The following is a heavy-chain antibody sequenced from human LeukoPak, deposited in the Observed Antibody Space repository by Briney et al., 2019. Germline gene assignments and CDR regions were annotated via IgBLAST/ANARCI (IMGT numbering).Heavy chain of an antibody. CDR3: AKDRSIGTYYTFDH. Sequence: GGSLRLSCAASGFTFTDYAMTWVRQAPGKGLEWVSSISASGVMTYYADSVKGRFTLSRDNSKNSLYLQMNSLTAADTAVYYCAKDRSIGTYYTFDHWGQGTLVTVSS. D-gene: IGHD1-1*01. CDR2: ISASGVMT. CDR1: GFTFTDYA. V-gene: IGHV3-23*01. J-gene: IGHJ4*02.